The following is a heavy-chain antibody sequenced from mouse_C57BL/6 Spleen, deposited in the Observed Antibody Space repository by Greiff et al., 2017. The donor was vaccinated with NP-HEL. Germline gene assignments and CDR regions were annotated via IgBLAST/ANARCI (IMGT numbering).Heavy chain of an antibody. CDR1: GYTFTDYY. J-gene: IGHJ2*01. Sequence: VQLQQSGPELVKPGASVKISCKASGYTFTDYYINWVKQRPGQGLEWIGWIFPGSGSTYYNEKFKGKATLTVDKSSSTAYMLLSSLTSEDSAVYFCATYGLYYYGSSFDYWGQGTTLTVSS. D-gene: IGHD1-1*01. CDR3: ATYGLYYYGSSFDY. V-gene: IGHV1-75*01. CDR2: IFPGSGST.